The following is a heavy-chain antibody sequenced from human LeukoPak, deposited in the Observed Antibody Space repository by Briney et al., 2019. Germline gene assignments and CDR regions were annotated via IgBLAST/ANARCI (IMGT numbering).Heavy chain of an antibody. CDR2: IDPNSGGT. D-gene: IGHD5-18*01. CDR3: AREGRVDSAVVLFDY. J-gene: IGHJ4*02. CDR1: GYTFTGYY. Sequence: ASVKISCKASGYTFTGYYMHWVRQAREQGLEWMGWIDPNSGGTNYAQKLQGRVTMTRDTSISTAYMELRRLRSDDTAVYYCAREGRVDSAVVLFDYWGQGTLVSVSS. V-gene: IGHV1-2*02.